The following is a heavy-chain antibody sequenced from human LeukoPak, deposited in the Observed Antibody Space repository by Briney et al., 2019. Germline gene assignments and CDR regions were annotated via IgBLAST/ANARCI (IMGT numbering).Heavy chain of an antibody. V-gene: IGHV3-30*04. D-gene: IGHD2-2*01. CDR1: GFTFSSYA. CDR3: AREPAPIVVVPAASRYYYYYYGMDV. Sequence: GRSLRLSCAASGFTFSSYAMHWVRQAPGKGLEWVAVISYDGSNKYYADSVKGRFTISRDNSKNTLYLQMNSLRAEDTAVYYRAREPAPIVVVPAASRYYYYYYGMDVWGKGTTVTVSS. J-gene: IGHJ6*04. CDR2: ISYDGSNK.